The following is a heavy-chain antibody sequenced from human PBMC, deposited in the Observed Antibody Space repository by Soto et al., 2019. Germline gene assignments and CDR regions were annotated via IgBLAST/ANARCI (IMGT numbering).Heavy chain of an antibody. CDR3: ARGRLTSTYYDFWSGYQNWFDP. Sequence: PGGSLRLSCITSGFTFRNYAMSWVRQPPGKGLEWVSAIGGSGDQIFYADSVRGRFTISRDNSKNTLYLQMDSLRSEDTAVYYCARGRLTSTYYDFWSGYQNWFDPWGQGTLVTVSS. V-gene: IGHV3-23*01. D-gene: IGHD3-3*01. J-gene: IGHJ5*02. CDR1: GFTFRNYA. CDR2: IGGSGDQI.